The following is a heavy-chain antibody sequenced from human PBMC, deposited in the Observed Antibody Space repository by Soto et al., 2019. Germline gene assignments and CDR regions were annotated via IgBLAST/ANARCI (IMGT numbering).Heavy chain of an antibody. Sequence: SETLSLTCTVSGGSISSGGYYWSWIRQHPGKGLEWIGYIYYSGSTYYNPPLKSRVTISVDTSKNQFSLKLSSVTAADTAVYYCGFGRFPSPVFDIWGQGTMVTVSS. D-gene: IGHD3-10*01. J-gene: IGHJ3*02. V-gene: IGHV4-31*03. CDR1: GGSISSGGYY. CDR2: IYYSGST. CDR3: GFGRFPSPVFDI.